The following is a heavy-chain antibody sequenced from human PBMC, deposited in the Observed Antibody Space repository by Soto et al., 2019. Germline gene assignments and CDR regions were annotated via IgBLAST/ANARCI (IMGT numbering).Heavy chain of an antibody. CDR2: FIPILDMA. Sequence: QVQVVQSRAEVKKPESSVKVSCKPSGGTFNTYTVNWVRLAPGHGLEWMGRFIPILDMANYAQKFQDRVTITADRSTFPAYMELNSLTSDDTAVYYCAITYCRDNSCPRDFDFWGPGTRVTVSS. D-gene: IGHD2-21*01. V-gene: IGHV1-69*02. CDR3: AITYCRDNSCPRDFDF. J-gene: IGHJ4*02. CDR1: GGTFNTYT.